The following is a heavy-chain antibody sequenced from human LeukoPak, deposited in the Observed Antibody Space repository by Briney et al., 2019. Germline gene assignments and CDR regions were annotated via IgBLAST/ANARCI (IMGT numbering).Heavy chain of an antibody. V-gene: IGHV4-4*07. J-gene: IGHJ4*02. D-gene: IGHD5-24*01. CDR1: GGSISSYY. CDR3: ARGYGYNSSLGY. CDR2: ICASGNT. Sequence: SETLSLTCTVSGGSISSYYWSWIRQPAGKGLEWIGRICASGNTNYNPSLKSRVTMSVDTSKNLFALKLSSVTAADTAVYYCARGYGYNSSLGYWGQGTLVTVSS.